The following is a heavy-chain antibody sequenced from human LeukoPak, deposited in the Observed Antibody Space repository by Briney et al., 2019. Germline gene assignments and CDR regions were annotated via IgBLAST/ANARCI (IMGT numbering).Heavy chain of an antibody. CDR3: TRLFHMVRGVMSGPNWFDP. CDR2: IRSKANSYAT. CDR1: GFTFSGSA. D-gene: IGHD3-10*01. V-gene: IGHV3-73*01. Sequence: GGSLKLSCAASGFTFSGSAMHWVRQASGKGLEWVGRIRSKANSYATAYAASVKGRFTISRDDSKNTAYLQMNSLKTEDTAVYYCTRLFHMVRGVMSGPNWFDPWGQGTLVTVSS. J-gene: IGHJ5*02.